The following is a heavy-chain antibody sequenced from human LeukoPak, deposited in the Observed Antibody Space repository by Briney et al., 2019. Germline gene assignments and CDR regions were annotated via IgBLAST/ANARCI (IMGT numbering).Heavy chain of an antibody. Sequence: TSSETLSLTCTVSGGSINNNHWTWIRKPPGKGLEWIGFVSYSGYTEYNPSLNSRLTISTDTSNNRFSLRLRSVTAADTAVYYCAKLSHIAAAGAYSYHALDVCGQGTTVTVSS. CDR1: GGSINNNH. D-gene: IGHD6-25*01. CDR3: AKLSHIAAAGAYSYHALDV. CDR2: VSYSGYT. V-gene: IGHV4-59*13. J-gene: IGHJ6*02.